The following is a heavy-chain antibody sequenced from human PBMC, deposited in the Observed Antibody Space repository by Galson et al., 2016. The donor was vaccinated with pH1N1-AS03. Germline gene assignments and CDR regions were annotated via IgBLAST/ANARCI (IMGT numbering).Heavy chain of an antibody. Sequence: SVKVSCKASGYSFSNYAIHWLRQAPGRSPEWMGWIIAGNGNTKYSQTLQGRVTLTRDTSANTTYLELNSLRSEDTATYYCASWSPQTAMETWGQGTLVTVSA. CDR1: GYSFSNYA. CDR3: ASWSPQTAMET. D-gene: IGHD5-18*01. J-gene: IGHJ4*02. CDR2: IIAGNGNT. V-gene: IGHV1-3*01.